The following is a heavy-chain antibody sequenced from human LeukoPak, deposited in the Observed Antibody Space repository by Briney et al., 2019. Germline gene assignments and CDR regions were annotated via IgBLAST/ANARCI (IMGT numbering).Heavy chain of an antibody. V-gene: IGHV3-21*01. Sequence: GGSLRLSCAASGFTFSSYSMNWVRQAPGKGREGVSSISSSSSYIYYADSVKGRFTISRDNAKNSLYLQVNSLRAEDTAVYYCARDTKPTLGYCSSTSCYIDYWGQGTLVTVSS. CDR3: ARDTKPTLGYCSSTSCYIDY. CDR1: GFTFSSYS. D-gene: IGHD2-2*02. J-gene: IGHJ4*02. CDR2: ISSSSSYI.